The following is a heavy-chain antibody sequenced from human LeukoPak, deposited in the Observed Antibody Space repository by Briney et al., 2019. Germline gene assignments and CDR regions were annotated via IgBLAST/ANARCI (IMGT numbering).Heavy chain of an antibody. CDR3: ARGSKYTSSWYVDY. Sequence: GGSLRLSCAASGFTFRSYSMNWLRQAPGKGPVWVSSMNSDGSTTTYADSVEGRFTISRDNAKDTLYLQMNSLRVEDTAMYYCARGSKYTSSWYVDYWGQGTLVTVSS. CDR1: GFTFRSYS. J-gene: IGHJ4*02. CDR2: MNSDGSTT. D-gene: IGHD6-13*01. V-gene: IGHV3-74*01.